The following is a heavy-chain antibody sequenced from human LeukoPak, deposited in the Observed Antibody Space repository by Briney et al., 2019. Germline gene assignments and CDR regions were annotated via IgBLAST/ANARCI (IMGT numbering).Heavy chain of an antibody. J-gene: IGHJ4*02. V-gene: IGHV3-48*04. Sequence: GGSLRLSCAASGFTFSSYGMTWVRQAPGKGLEWVSYISSSSTIYYADSVKGRFTISRDNAKNSLYLQMNSLRAEDTAVYYCASSYYGSGSNHLYYFDYWGQGTLVTVSS. D-gene: IGHD3-10*01. CDR1: GFTFSSYG. CDR3: ASSYYGSGSNHLYYFDY. CDR2: ISSSSTI.